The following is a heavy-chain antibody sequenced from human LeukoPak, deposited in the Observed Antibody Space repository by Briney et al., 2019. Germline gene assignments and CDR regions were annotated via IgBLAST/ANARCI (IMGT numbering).Heavy chain of an antibody. J-gene: IGHJ4*02. Sequence: GEFLKISCKASGYNFDTYWIGWVRQMPGKGLEGMGIVYPDDSDTRYNPSFQDHVTVSVDKSITTAYLHWSSLKASDSGIYYCVRFVAGQPGGFDSGGPGPWSPSPQ. CDR1: GYNFDTYW. CDR2: VYPDDSDT. CDR3: VRFVAGQPGGFDS. V-gene: IGHV5-51*01. D-gene: IGHD3-16*01.